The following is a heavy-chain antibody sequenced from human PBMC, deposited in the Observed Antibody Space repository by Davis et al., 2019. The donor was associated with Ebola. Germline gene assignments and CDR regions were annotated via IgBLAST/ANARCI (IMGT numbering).Heavy chain of an antibody. V-gene: IGHV4-59*08. CDR2: IYYSGST. CDR1: GGSISSYY. J-gene: IGHJ4*02. D-gene: IGHD1-26*01. CDR3: ARTTIVGATPFDY. Sequence: SETLSLTCTVSGGSISSYYWSWIRQPPGKGLEWIRYIYYSGSTNYNPSLKSRVTISVDTSKNQFSLKLSSVTAADTAVYYCARTTIVGATPFDYWGQGTLVTVSS.